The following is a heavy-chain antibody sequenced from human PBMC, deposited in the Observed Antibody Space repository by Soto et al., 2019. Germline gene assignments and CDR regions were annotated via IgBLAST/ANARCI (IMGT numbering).Heavy chain of an antibody. V-gene: IGHV3-74*01. CDR1: GFTFSNYW. CDR2: INGDGSST. CDR3: ARVTFDS. Sequence: GGSLRLSCAASGFTFSNYWIHWVRQAPGEGLVWVSRINGDGSSTNYADSVKGRYTISRDNAKNTLYLQMNSLRAEDTAVYYCARVTFDSWGQGTLVTVSS. J-gene: IGHJ5*01.